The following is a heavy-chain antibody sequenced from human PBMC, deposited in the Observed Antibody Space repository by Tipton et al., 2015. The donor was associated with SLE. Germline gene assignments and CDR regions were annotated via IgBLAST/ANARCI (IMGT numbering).Heavy chain of an antibody. CDR2: ISGSSSVI. Sequence: SLRLSCAASRFNFSTYAMHWVRQAPGKGLEWVSSISGSSSVIYYADSVKGRFTISRDNAKNSLYLQMSSLRAEDTAVYYCARDSGAHWIAAPGHFDYWGQGTLVTVSS. J-gene: IGHJ4*02. CDR3: ARDSGAHWIAAPGHFDY. V-gene: IGHV3-21*06. D-gene: IGHD6-13*01. CDR1: RFNFSTYA.